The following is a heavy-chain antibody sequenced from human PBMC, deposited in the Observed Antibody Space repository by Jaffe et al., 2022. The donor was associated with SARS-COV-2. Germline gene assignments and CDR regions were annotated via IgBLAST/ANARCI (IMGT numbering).Heavy chain of an antibody. CDR2: IYYSGST. V-gene: IGHV4-39*01. CDR1: GGSISSSSYY. D-gene: IGHD3-22*01. J-gene: IGHJ1*01. Sequence: QLQLQESGPGLVKPSETLSLTCTVSGGSISSSSYYWGWIRQPPGKGLEWIGSIYYSGSTYYNPSLKSRVTISVDTSKNQFSLKLSSVTAADTAVYYCARSTDLNYYDSSGWAYFQHWGQGTLVTVSS. CDR3: ARSTDLNYYDSSGWAYFQH.